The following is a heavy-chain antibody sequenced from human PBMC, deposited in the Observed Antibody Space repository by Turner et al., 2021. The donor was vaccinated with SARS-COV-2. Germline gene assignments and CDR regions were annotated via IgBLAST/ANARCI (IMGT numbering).Heavy chain of an antibody. CDR2: IYSGGST. CDR1: GFVVSSNS. Sequence: EVQLVETGGGLIQPGGSLRLSCAASGFVVSSNSMNWVRQAPGKGLEWISVIYSGGSTYYADSVEGRFTISRDVSKNTLYLQMHSLRAEDTAVYYCARLNYYDSSGRDYWGQGTLVTVSS. CDR3: ARLNYYDSSGRDY. D-gene: IGHD3-22*01. V-gene: IGHV3-53*02. J-gene: IGHJ4*02.